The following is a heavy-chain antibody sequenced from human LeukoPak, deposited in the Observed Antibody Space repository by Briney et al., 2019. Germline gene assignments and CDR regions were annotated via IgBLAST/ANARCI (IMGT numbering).Heavy chain of an antibody. CDR1: GYTFTSYY. J-gene: IGHJ4*02. CDR2: INPSGGNT. V-gene: IGHV1-46*01. D-gene: IGHD1-7*01. Sequence: ASVKVSCKASGYTFTSYYMHWVRQAPGQGLEWMGIINPSGGNTNYAQKFQGRVTMTTDTSTSTAYMELRSLTSDDTAVYYCARDKPPNWNYLTADYWGQGTLVTVSS. CDR3: ARDKPPNWNYLTADY.